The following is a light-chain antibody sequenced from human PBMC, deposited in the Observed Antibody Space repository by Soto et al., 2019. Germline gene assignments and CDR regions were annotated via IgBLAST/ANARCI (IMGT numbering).Light chain of an antibody. J-gene: IGLJ1*01. CDR2: DVS. CDR3: SSYTTSDTGV. Sequence: ALTQPASASGSPGQSITISCTGTNSDVGAYNYVSWYQQHPGEAPKLMIYDVSLRPSGVSNRFSGSKSGNTASLTISGLQAEDEADYYCSSYTTSDTGVFGTGTKVTVL. CDR1: NSDVGAYNY. V-gene: IGLV2-14*03.